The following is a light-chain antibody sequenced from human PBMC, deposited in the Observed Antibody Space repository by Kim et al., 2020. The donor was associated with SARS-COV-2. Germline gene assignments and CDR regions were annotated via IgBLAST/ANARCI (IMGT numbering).Light chain of an antibody. CDR2: AAS. V-gene: IGKV1-39*01. CDR1: QSISNS. CDR3: QRSYSAPFT. J-gene: IGKJ2*01. Sequence: SASVGDRVTITCRASQSISNSLNWYQQKPGRAPKLLIYAASILQSGVPSRFSGRGSGTDFTLTISSLQPEDFATYYCQRSYSAPFTFGQGTKLEI.